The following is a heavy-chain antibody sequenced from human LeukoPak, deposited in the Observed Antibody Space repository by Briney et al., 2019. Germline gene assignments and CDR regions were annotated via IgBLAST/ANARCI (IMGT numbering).Heavy chain of an antibody. V-gene: IGHV1-8*01. CDR2: MNPNSGNT. CDR1: GYTFTSYD. Sequence: ASVKVSCKASGYTFTSYDINWVRQATGQGLEWMGWMNPNSGNTGYAQKFQGRVTMTRNTSISTAYMELSSLRSEDTAVYYCARDTATVTPAGMDVWGQGTTVTVSS. D-gene: IGHD4-4*01. J-gene: IGHJ6*02. CDR3: ARDTATVTPAGMDV.